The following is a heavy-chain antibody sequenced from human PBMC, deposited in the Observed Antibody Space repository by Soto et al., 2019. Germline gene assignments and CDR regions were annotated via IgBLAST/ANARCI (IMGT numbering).Heavy chain of an antibody. V-gene: IGHV3-49*03. D-gene: IGHD7-27*01. J-gene: IGHJ4*02. CDR2: IRSKAYGGTT. CDR1: GFTFGDYA. CDR3: AKDARNTGVFDY. Sequence: PGGSLRLSCTASGFTFGDYAMSWFRQAPGKGLEWVGFIRSKAYGGTTEYAASVKGRFTISRDDSKSIAYLQMNSLRAEDTAVYYCAKDARNTGVFDYWGQGTLVPVSS.